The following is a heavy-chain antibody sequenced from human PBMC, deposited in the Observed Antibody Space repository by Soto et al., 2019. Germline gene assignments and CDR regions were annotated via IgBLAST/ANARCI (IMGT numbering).Heavy chain of an antibody. CDR1: GFTFSSYA. Sequence: SLRLSCAASGFTFSSYAMSWVRQAPGKGLEWVSAISGSGGSTYYADSVKGRFTISRDNSKNTLYLQMNSLRAEDTAVYYCAKLCREWELLSHFDYWGQGTLVTVSS. CDR2: ISGSGGST. CDR3: AKLCREWELLSHFDY. D-gene: IGHD1-26*01. J-gene: IGHJ4*02. V-gene: IGHV3-23*01.